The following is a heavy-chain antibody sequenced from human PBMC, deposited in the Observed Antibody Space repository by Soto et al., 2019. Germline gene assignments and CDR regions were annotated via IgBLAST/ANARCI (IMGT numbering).Heavy chain of an antibody. CDR3: ARDRDTAMVYYFDY. CDR2: INQDGSEK. V-gene: IGHV3-7*01. CDR1: GFSFSSYW. J-gene: IGHJ4*02. D-gene: IGHD5-18*01. Sequence: GGSLRLSCAASGFSFSSYWMSWVRQAPGKGLEWVANINQDGSEKHYVDSVKGRFTISRDNAKNSLSLQMDSLRAEDTAVYYCARDRDTAMVYYFDYWGQGTLVTVSS.